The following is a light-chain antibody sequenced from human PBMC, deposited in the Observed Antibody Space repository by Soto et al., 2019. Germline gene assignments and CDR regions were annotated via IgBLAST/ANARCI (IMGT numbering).Light chain of an antibody. Sequence: PGDTATLSCRASQGVSSVPLGWYQQKPGQAPRLLIYAASSRATGIPDRFSGSGSGTDFTLTISRLEPEDFAVYYCQYYGISSWTFGQGTKVEIK. CDR3: QYYGISSWT. V-gene: IGKV3-20*01. CDR2: AAS. CDR1: QGVSSVP. J-gene: IGKJ1*01.